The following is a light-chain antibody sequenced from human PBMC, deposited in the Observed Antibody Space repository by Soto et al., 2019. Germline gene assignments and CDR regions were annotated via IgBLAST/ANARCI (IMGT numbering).Light chain of an antibody. CDR3: QSYDSSLSGSVV. V-gene: IGLV1-40*01. J-gene: IGLJ2*01. CDR1: SSNIGGGYD. CDR2: GNV. Sequence: QSVLTQPPSVSGAPGQRVTISCTGSSSNIGGGYDVHWYQQLPGTAPKLLIYGNVNRPSGVPDRFSGSRSGSSASLAVTGLQAEDEADYYCQSYDSSLSGSVVFGGGTKVTVL.